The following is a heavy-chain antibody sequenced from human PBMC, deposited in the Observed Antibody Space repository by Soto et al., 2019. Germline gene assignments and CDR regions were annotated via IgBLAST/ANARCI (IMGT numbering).Heavy chain of an antibody. J-gene: IGHJ4*02. D-gene: IGHD2-15*01. Sequence: QVQLVQSGAEVKKPGASVKVSCKASGYTFNKFGISWVRRAPGRGLEWMGWISANNGNTNYAQTLHGRVTKTTGTPKSTAFMELRSLRSGDTAIYYCARGGGVVAAHFDYWGQGTLVTVSS. CDR3: ARGGGVVAAHFDY. V-gene: IGHV1-18*01. CDR2: ISANNGNT. CDR1: GYTFNKFG.